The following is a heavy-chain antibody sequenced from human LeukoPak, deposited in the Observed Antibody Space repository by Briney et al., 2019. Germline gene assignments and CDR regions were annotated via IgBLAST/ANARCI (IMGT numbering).Heavy chain of an antibody. V-gene: IGHV1-3*01. D-gene: IGHD3-9*01. CDR2: INAGNGNT. Sequence: ASVKVSCKASGYTFTSYAMHWVRQAPGQRLEWMGWINAGNGNTKYSQEFQGRVTITRDTSASTAYMELSSLRSDDTAVYYCARAADYDILTGYYLNTGDVWGKGTTVTISS. J-gene: IGHJ6*04. CDR1: GYTFTSYA. CDR3: ARAADYDILTGYYLNTGDV.